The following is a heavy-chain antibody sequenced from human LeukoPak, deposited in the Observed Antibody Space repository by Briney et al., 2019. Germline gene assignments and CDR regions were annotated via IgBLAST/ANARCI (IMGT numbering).Heavy chain of an antibody. CDR1: GYSISSGYY. CDR3: ARALFGGVHYYYYYYMDV. Sequence: PSETLSLTCTVSGYSISSGYYWGWIRQPAGKGLEWIGRIYTSGSTNYNPSLKSRVTISVDTSKNQFSLKLSSVTAADTAVYYCARALFGGVHYYYYYYMDVWGKGTTVTISS. J-gene: IGHJ6*03. CDR2: IYTSGST. V-gene: IGHV4-61*02. D-gene: IGHD3-16*01.